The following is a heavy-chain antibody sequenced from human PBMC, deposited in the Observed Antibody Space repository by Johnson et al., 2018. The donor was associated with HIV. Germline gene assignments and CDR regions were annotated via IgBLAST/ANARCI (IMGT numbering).Heavy chain of an antibody. V-gene: IGHV3-9*01. D-gene: IGHD1-26*01. Sequence: VQLVESGGGLVQPGRSLRLSCAASGFTFDDYAMHWVRQAPGKGLEWVSGISWNSGSIGQADSVKGRFTISRDNAKNSLYLQMNSLRAEDTAVYYCARDYSKGDAFDIWGQGTMVTVSS. J-gene: IGHJ3*02. CDR1: GFTFDDYA. CDR2: ISWNSGSI. CDR3: ARDYSKGDAFDI.